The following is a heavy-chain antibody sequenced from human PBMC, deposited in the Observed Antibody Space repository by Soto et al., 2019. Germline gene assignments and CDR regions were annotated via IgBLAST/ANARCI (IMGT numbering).Heavy chain of an antibody. Sequence: PWETLSLTCSVSSGSISNYYYFWSWLRQSPGRGLEWIGYISYSGSTNYNPSVKSRVTISADMSKNQFSLRLSSVTAADTAIYYCAKTIVVAGNLRFDPWGQGALVTVSS. CDR3: AKTIVVAGNLRFDP. CDR2: ISYSGST. J-gene: IGHJ5*02. CDR1: SGSISNYY. V-gene: IGHV4-59*03. D-gene: IGHD6-19*01.